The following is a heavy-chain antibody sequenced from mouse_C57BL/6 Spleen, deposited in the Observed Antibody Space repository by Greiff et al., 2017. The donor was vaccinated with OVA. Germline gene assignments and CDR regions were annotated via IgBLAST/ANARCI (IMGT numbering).Heavy chain of an antibody. CDR2: ISSGSSTI. Sequence: DVQLVESGGGLVKPGGSLKLSCAASGFTFSDYGMHWVRQAPEKGLEWVAYISSGSSTIYYADTVKGRFTISRDNAKNTLFLQMTSLRSEDTAMYYCARQNYDYDGYYFDYWGQGTTLTVSS. CDR3: ARQNYDYDGYYFDY. D-gene: IGHD2-4*01. J-gene: IGHJ2*01. V-gene: IGHV5-17*01. CDR1: GFTFSDYG.